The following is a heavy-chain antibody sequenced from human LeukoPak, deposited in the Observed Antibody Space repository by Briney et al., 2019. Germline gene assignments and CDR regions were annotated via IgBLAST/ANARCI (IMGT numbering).Heavy chain of an antibody. CDR2: INPNSGGT. D-gene: IGHD2-15*01. Sequence: ASVKVSCKASTYTFTRYGISWVRQAPGQGLEWMGWINPNSGGTNYAQKFQGRVTMTRDTSISTAYMELSRLRSDDTAVYYCARDPGYCSGGSCEDYWGQGTLVTVSS. J-gene: IGHJ4*02. CDR3: ARDPGYCSGGSCEDY. CDR1: TYTFTRYG. V-gene: IGHV1-2*02.